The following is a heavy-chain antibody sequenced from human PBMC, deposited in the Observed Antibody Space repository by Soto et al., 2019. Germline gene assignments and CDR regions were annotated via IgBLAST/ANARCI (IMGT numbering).Heavy chain of an antibody. J-gene: IGHJ4*02. Sequence: QVHLVESGGGVVQPGRSLRLSCAASGFTFSTYNIHWVRQAPGKGLEWLAIIWYDGSKRFYADSVKGRFTISRDNSKNTLYLQMNGLRAEDTAGYYWASNSGSYQSGYWGQGTLVTVSS. V-gene: IGHV3-33*01. CDR3: ASNSGSYQSGY. CDR2: IWYDGSKR. D-gene: IGHD1-26*01. CDR1: GFTFSTYN.